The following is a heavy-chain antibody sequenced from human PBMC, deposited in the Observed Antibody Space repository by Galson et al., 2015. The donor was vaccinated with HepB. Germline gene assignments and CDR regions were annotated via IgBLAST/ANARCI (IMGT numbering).Heavy chain of an antibody. CDR2: ISYDGSNK. CDR1: GFTFSSYA. Sequence: SLRLSCAASGFTFSSYAMHWVRQAPGKGLEWVAVISYDGSNKYYADSVKGRFTISRDNSKNTLYLQMNSLRAEDTAVYYCARGSGGLAIWGQGTMVTVSS. J-gene: IGHJ3*02. V-gene: IGHV3-30-3*01. D-gene: IGHD2-15*01. CDR3: ARGSGGLAI.